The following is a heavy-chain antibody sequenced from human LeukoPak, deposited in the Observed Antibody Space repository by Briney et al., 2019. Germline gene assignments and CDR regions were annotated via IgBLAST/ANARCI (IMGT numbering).Heavy chain of an antibody. CDR1: GFTFDDYA. J-gene: IGHJ4*02. CDR3: AKDILAGSGSYPDY. V-gene: IGHV3-9*01. CDR2: ISWNSGSI. Sequence: PGRSLRLSCAASGFTFDDYAMHWVRQAPGKGLEWVSGISWNSGSIGYADSVKGRFTISRDNAKNSLYLQMNSLRAEDTALYYCAKDILAGSGSYPDYWGQGTLVTVSS. D-gene: IGHD3-10*01.